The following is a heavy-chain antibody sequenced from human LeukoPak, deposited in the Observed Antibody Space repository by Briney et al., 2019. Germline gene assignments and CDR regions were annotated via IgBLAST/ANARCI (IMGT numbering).Heavy chain of an antibody. CDR2: IYYSGST. CDR3: ARTCHADTASSCYFYYFDY. D-gene: IGHD2-15*01. Sequence: SETLSLTCTVSGGSISSSSYYWGWIRQPPGKGLEWIGSIYYSGSTYYNPSLKSRVTISVDMSKNQFSLKLSSVTAADTAVYYCARTCHADTASSCYFYYFDYWGQGTLVTVSS. J-gene: IGHJ4*02. CDR1: GGSISSSSYY. V-gene: IGHV4-39*07.